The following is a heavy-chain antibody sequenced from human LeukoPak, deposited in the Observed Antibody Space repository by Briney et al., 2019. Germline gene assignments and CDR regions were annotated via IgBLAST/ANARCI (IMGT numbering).Heavy chain of an antibody. CDR3: TGGTTVTTLDY. CDR1: GFTFSGSA. J-gene: IGHJ4*02. Sequence: GGSLKLSCVASGFTFSGSAMHWVRQASGKGLEWVARIRSKAGSYATEYAASVKGRFTISREDSKNTAYLQMNSLKTEDTAVYYCTGGTTVTTLDYWGQGTLVTVSS. D-gene: IGHD4-17*01. CDR2: IRSKAGSYAT. V-gene: IGHV3-73*01.